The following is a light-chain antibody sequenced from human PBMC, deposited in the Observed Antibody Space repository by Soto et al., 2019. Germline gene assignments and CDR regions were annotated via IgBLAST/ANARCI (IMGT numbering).Light chain of an antibody. V-gene: IGKV3-15*01. J-gene: IGKJ2*01. Sequence: EVVMTQSPATLSVSPGERATLSCRASQSVSSNLAWYQQKPGQAPRLLIYGASTWATGIPARFSGSGFGTEFTLAISSLQSEDFAVYYCQQYNNWYTFGQGTKLEIK. CDR1: QSVSSN. CDR2: GAS. CDR3: QQYNNWYT.